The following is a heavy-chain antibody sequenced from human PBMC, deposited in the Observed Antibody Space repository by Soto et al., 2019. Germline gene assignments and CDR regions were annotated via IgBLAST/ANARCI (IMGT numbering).Heavy chain of an antibody. V-gene: IGHV4-59*01. CDR1: GGSISIYY. J-gene: IGHJ4*02. D-gene: IGHD3-3*01. Sequence: SETLSLTCTVSGGSISIYYWSWIRHPPGKGLEWIGYIYYSGSTNYNPSLKSRVTISVDTSKNQFSLKLSSVTAADTAVYYCARLARDYDFWSGYSDRYYFDYWGQGTLVTAPQ. CDR3: ARLARDYDFWSGYSDRYYFDY. CDR2: IYYSGST.